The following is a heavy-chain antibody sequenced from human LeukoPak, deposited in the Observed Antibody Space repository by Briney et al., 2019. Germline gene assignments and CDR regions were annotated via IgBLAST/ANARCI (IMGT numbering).Heavy chain of an antibody. V-gene: IGHV3-33*01. Sequence: GGSLRLSCAASGFTFSSYGMHGVRQAPGKGLEWVAVIWYDGSNKYYADSVKGRFTISRDNSKNTLYLQMNRLRAEDTAVYYCARAHLYCSGGSCYLIDYWGQGTLVTVSS. CDR1: GFTFSSYG. J-gene: IGHJ4*02. CDR3: ARAHLYCSGGSCYLIDY. CDR2: IWYDGSNK. D-gene: IGHD2-15*01.